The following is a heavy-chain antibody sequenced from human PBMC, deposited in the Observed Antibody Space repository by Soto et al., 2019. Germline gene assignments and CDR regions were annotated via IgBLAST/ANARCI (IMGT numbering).Heavy chain of an antibody. J-gene: IGHJ4*02. CDR2: IIPMFDTP. CDR1: GGTFSSDS. Sequence: QVQLVQSGAEVKKPGSSVKVSCKASGGTFSSDSFSWVRQAPGQGPEWMGGIIPMFDTPIYAQKFQDRVTITADESTSTAYMQLSSLRSGDTAVYYCARSGGLDRDFNYWGQGSLVTVSS. V-gene: IGHV1-69*12. D-gene: IGHD2-15*01. CDR3: ARSGGLDRDFNY.